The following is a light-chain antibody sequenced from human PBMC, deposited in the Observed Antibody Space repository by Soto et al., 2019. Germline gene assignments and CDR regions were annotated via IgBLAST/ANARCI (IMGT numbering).Light chain of an antibody. CDR1: QSVSYN. CDR2: DAS. CDR3: QQYNNWPLT. J-gene: IGKJ4*01. V-gene: IGKV3D-15*01. Sequence: EIVLTQSPGTLSVSPWDRVTLSCRASQSVSYNLAWYQQKPGQAPRLLIYDASTRATGIPARFSGSASGTEFTLTISSLLSEDFAVYYCQQYNNWPLTFGGGTKVDIK.